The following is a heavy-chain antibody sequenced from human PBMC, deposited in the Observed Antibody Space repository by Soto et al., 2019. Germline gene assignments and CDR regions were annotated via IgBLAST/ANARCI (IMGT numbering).Heavy chain of an antibody. D-gene: IGHD5-12*01. CDR3: ARGTTHDKVASIWFDP. CDR1: VGSISSGDYY. V-gene: IGHV4-30-4*01. J-gene: IGHJ5*02. Sequence: PSETLSLTCTVSVGSISSGDYYWSWIRQPPGKGLEWIGYIYYSGSTYYNPSLKSRVTISVDTSKNQFSLKLSSVTAADTAVYYCARGTTHDKVASIWFDPWGKGTRVTVSS. CDR2: IYYSGST.